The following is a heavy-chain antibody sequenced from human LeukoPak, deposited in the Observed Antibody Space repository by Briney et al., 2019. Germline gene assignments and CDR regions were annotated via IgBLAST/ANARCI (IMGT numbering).Heavy chain of an antibody. CDR2: ISGGGDRT. J-gene: IGHJ5*02. CDR3: AKDWHISSWYGRFDP. V-gene: IGHV3-23*01. CDR1: GFTFSTYG. Sequence: PGGSLRLSCAAAGFTFSTYGMSWVRQAPGKGLEWVSGISGGGDRTSYAQSVKGRFTISRDNFKIMLYLQMNSLRAEDTAVYYCAKDWHISSWYGRFDPWGQGTLVTVSS. D-gene: IGHD6-13*01.